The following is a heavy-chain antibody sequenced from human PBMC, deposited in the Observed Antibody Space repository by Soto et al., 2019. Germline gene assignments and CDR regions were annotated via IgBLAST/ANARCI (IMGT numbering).Heavy chain of an antibody. Sequence: GESLKISCKGSGYSFTSYLIGWVRQMPGKGLEWMGIIYPGDSDTRYSPSFQGQVTISADKSISTAYLQWSSLKASDTAMYYCARQYYYDSSGYYNLNWFDPWGQGTLVTVSS. D-gene: IGHD3-22*01. CDR3: ARQYYYDSSGYYNLNWFDP. CDR2: IYPGDSDT. V-gene: IGHV5-51*01. J-gene: IGHJ5*02. CDR1: GYSFTSYL.